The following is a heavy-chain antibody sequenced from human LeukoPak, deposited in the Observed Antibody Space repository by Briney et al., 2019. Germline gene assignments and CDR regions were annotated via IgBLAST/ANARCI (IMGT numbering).Heavy chain of an antibody. CDR1: GFTFDDYA. CDR2: ISGDGGRT. V-gene: IGHV3-43*02. D-gene: IGHD2-21*02. Sequence: GGSLRLSCAASGFTFDDYAMHWVRQAPGKGLEWVSLISGDGGRTYYADSVKGRFTISRDNSKNSLYLQMNSLRTEDTALYYCATDLIVVVTADLEYYYGMDVWGQGTTVTVSS. CDR3: ATDLIVVVTADLEYYYGMDV. J-gene: IGHJ6*02.